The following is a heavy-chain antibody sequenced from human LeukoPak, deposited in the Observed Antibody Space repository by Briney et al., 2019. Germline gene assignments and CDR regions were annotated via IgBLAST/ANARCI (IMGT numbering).Heavy chain of an antibody. CDR1: GGSISSGGYS. CDR2: IYYSGST. D-gene: IGHD3-9*01. J-gene: IGHJ4*02. V-gene: IGHV4-30-4*07. Sequence: PSETLSLTCAVSGGSISSGGYSWSWIRQPPGKGLEWIGYIYYSGSTYYNPSLKSRVTISVDTSKNQFSLKLSSVTAADTAVYYCARNYYDILTGYYYFDYWGQGTLVTVSS. CDR3: ARNYYDILTGYYYFDY.